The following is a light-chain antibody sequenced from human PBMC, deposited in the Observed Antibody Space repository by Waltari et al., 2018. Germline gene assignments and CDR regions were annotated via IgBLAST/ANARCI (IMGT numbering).Light chain of an antibody. V-gene: IGLV3-21*02. CDR3: QVWDGSTDVV. J-gene: IGLJ2*01. CDR1: NIGSKS. CDR2: DDS. Sequence: SYVLTQPPSVSVAPGQTARVTCGGNNIGSKSVHWYQQRPGQAPILVLYDDSDRPSGFPDRFSGSNSGNTATLTLSRVEAGDEADYYCQVWDGSTDVVFGGGTKLTVL.